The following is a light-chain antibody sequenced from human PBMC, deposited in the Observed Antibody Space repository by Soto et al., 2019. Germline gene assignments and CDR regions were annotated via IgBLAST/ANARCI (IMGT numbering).Light chain of an antibody. CDR1: SSNIGSNY. CDR3: AAWDDSLSVWV. Sequence: QSVLTQPPSASGTPGRRVTISCSGSSSNIGSNYVYWYQQLPGTAPKLLIYSNNQRPSGVPDRFSGSKSGTSPSLAISGLRSVDEADYYCAAWDDSLSVWVFGGGTKLTVL. CDR2: SNN. J-gene: IGLJ3*02. V-gene: IGLV1-47*02.